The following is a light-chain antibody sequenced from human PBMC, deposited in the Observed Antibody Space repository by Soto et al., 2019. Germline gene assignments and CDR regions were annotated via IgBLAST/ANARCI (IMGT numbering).Light chain of an antibody. CDR3: YTYAGGSTYL. V-gene: IGLV2-23*01. CDR2: EDI. J-gene: IGLJ1*01. CDR1: SSDVGSYSL. Sequence: QSALTQAASVSGSPGQSITTSCTGTSSDVGSYSLLSWYQHHPGKAPKLIIYEDIKGPSGVSNRFSGSKSGNTASLRISGLQAEDEADYYCYTYAGGSTYLFGTGTKVTVL.